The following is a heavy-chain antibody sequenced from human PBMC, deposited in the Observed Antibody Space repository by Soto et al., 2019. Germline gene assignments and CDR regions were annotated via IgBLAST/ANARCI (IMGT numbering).Heavy chain of an antibody. CDR3: AKDRRAGGNHVFYSDF. V-gene: IGHV3-23*01. J-gene: IGHJ4*02. CDR2: SSATGAGT. D-gene: IGHD2-21*01. Sequence: EVQLLESGGGLVQPGGSLRLSCAASGFTFSSYGMTWVRQAPGKGLEWVSFSSATGAGTYYADSVKGRFTISRDNSKNTLYLQMTSLRADDTAVYYCAKDRRAGGNHVFYSDFWGQGALVIVYS. CDR1: GFTFSSYG.